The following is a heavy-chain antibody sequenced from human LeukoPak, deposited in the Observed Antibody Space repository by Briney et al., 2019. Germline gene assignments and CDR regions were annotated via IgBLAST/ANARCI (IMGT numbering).Heavy chain of an antibody. CDR3: ATKERGGSGSYGY. CDR1: GYTLTELS. CDR2: INPNSGGT. V-gene: IGHV1-2*02. D-gene: IGHD3-10*01. J-gene: IGHJ4*02. Sequence: ASVKVSCKVSGYTLTELSMHWVRQAPGQGLEWMGWINPNSGGTNYAQKFQGRVTMTRDTSISTAYMELSRLRSDDTAVYYCATKERGGSGSYGYWGQGTLVTVSS.